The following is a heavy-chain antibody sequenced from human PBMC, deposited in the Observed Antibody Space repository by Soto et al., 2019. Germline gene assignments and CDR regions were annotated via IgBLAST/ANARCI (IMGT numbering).Heavy chain of an antibody. CDR1: GGSISSDDSC. J-gene: IGHJ5*02. V-gene: IGHV4-30-4*01. CDR3: ARDFERSAIAP. CDR2: IAGSGDT. Sequence: SETLSLTCAVSGGSISSDDSCWVWIRQHPGMGWEWIGYIAGSGDTYYNPSLTIRATNSADASEYKSSLTLRSAKADDTAVSLCARDFERSAIAPWGQGTPVTVSS. D-gene: IGHD3-9*01.